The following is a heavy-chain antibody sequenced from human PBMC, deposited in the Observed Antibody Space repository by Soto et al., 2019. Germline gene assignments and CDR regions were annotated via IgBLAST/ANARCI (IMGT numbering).Heavy chain of an antibody. Sequence: PSETLSLTCTVSGGSISSSSYYWGWIRQPPGKGLEWIGNIYYSGSTYYNPSLKSRVTISVDTSKNQFSLKLSSVTAADTAVYYCARVTAYDFWSGYPETAKFDYWGQGTLVTVSS. J-gene: IGHJ4*02. D-gene: IGHD3-3*01. CDR2: IYYSGST. CDR3: ARVTAYDFWSGYPETAKFDY. V-gene: IGHV4-39*01. CDR1: GGSISSSSYY.